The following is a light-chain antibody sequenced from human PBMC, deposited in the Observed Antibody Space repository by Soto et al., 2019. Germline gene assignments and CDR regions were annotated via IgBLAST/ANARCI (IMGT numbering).Light chain of an antibody. Sequence: QSALTQPASVSGSPGQSITISCTGTSSDVGGYNRVSWYQQHPGKAPKLIIYNVSNRPLGVSNRFSGSKSGNMASLTISGLQAEDEADYYCTSFSISSTLVVFGGGTKLTVL. CDR1: SSDVGGYNR. V-gene: IGLV2-14*01. CDR3: TSFSISSTLVV. J-gene: IGLJ2*01. CDR2: NVS.